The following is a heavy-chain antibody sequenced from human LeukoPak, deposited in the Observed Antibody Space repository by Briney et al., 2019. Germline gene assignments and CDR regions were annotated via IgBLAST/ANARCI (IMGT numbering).Heavy chain of an antibody. CDR3: ARDRRAVGATTFYYYGTDV. CDR2: IYSGGST. J-gene: IGHJ6*02. D-gene: IGHD1-26*01. Sequence: GGSLRLSCAASGFTVSSNYMSWVRQAPGKGLEWVSVIYSGGSTYYADSVKGRFTISRDNSKNTLYLQMNSLRAEDTAVYYCARDRRAVGATTFYYYGTDVWGQGTTVTVSS. V-gene: IGHV3-66*01. CDR1: GFTVSSNY.